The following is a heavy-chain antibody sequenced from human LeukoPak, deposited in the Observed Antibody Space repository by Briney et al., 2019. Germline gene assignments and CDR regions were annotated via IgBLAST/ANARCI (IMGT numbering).Heavy chain of an antibody. J-gene: IGHJ6*04. CDR2: ISFDGRNK. CDR1: GFTFSNYP. D-gene: IGHD3-10*02. V-gene: IGHV3-30*04. Sequence: PGGSLRLSCAASGFTFSNYPMHWVRQAPGKGLEWVAVISFDGRNKYYADSVKGRFTISRDNAKNSLYLQMNSPRAEDTAVYYCAELGITMIGGVWGKGTTVTISS. CDR3: AELGITMIGGV.